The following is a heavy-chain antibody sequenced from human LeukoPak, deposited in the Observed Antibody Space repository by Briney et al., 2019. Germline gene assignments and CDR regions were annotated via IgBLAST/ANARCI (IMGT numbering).Heavy chain of an antibody. D-gene: IGHD1-1*01. CDR3: ARDHRGTYYYYYMDV. J-gene: IGHJ6*03. Sequence: GGSLRLSCAASGFTFSDYYMSWIRQAPGKGLEWVSYISSSGSTIYYADSVKGRFTISRDNAKNSLYLQMNSLRAEDTAVYYCARDHRGTYYYYYMDVWGKGTTVTVSS. CDR1: GFTFSDYY. CDR2: ISSSGSTI. V-gene: IGHV3-11*04.